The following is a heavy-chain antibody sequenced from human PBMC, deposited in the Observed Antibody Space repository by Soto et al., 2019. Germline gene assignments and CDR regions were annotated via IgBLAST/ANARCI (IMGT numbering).Heavy chain of an antibody. J-gene: IGHJ4*02. V-gene: IGHV3-7*03. Sequence: GGSLRLSCAASGFTFSSYWMSWVRQAPGKGLEWVANIKQDGSEKYYVDSVKGRFTISRDNAKNSLYLQMNSLRAEDTAVYYCARNTYYDILTGYYSSLFDYWGQGTLVTVSS. CDR1: GFTFSSYW. CDR3: ARNTYYDILTGYYSSLFDY. CDR2: IKQDGSEK. D-gene: IGHD3-9*01.